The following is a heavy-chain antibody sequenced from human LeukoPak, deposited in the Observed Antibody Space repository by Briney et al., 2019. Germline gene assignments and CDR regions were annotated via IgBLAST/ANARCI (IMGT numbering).Heavy chain of an antibody. CDR1: GFTFSSYA. V-gene: IGHV3-23*01. J-gene: IGHJ5*02. CDR3: AKTMVRGVKNNWFDP. CDR2: ISGSGGST. Sequence: GGSLRLSCAASGFTFSSYAMSWVRQAPGKGLEWVSAISGSGGSTYYADSVKGRFTISRDNSKNTLYLQMNGLRAEDTAVYYCAKTMVRGVKNNWFDPWGQGTLVTVSS. D-gene: IGHD3-10*01.